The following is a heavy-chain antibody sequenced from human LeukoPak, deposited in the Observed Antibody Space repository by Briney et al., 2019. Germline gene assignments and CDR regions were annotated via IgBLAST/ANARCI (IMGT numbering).Heavy chain of an antibody. CDR2: ISAYNGNT. CDR3: ARDAHDSSDLWYYFDY. J-gene: IGHJ4*02. Sequence: ASVTVSCKASGYTFTSYGISWVRQAPGQGLEWMGWISAYNGNTNYAQKLQGRVTMTTDTSTSTAYMELRSLRSDDTAVYYCARDAHDSSDLWYYFDYWGQGTLVTVSS. D-gene: IGHD3-22*01. CDR1: GYTFTSYG. V-gene: IGHV1-18*01.